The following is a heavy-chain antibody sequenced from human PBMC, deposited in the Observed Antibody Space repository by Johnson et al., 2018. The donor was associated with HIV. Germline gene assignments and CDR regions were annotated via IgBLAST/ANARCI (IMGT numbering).Heavy chain of an antibody. CDR2: ISYDGSSK. Sequence: QVQLVESGGGVVQPGRSLRLSCAASEFTFSTHAMHWVRQAPGKGLEWVAFISYDGSSKYYADFVKGRFIISKDNSNNTLFLQMNDLRAEDTAVYFCARETLRLSMIVVAKGGFDMWGQGTMVTVSS. V-gene: IGHV3-30-3*01. CDR1: EFTFSTHA. D-gene: IGHD3-22*01. J-gene: IGHJ3*02. CDR3: ARETLRLSMIVVAKGGFDM.